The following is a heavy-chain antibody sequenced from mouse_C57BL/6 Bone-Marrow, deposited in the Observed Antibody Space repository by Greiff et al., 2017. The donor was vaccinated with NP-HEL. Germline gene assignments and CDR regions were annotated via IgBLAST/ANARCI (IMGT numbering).Heavy chain of an antibody. D-gene: IGHD1-1*01. CDR3: TRKGDYYGSRWYFDV. V-gene: IGHV1-15*01. J-gene: IGHJ1*03. Sequence: QVQLQQSGAELVRPGASVTLSCKASGYTFTDYEMHWVKQTPVHGLEWIGAIDPETGGTAYNQKFKGKAILTADKSSSTAYMELRSLTSEDSAVYYCTRKGDYYGSRWYFDVWGTGTTVTVSS. CDR1: GYTFTDYE. CDR2: IDPETGGT.